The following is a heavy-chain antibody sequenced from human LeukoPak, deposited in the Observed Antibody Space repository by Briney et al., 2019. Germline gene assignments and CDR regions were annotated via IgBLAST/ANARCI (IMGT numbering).Heavy chain of an antibody. D-gene: IGHD3-22*01. CDR1: GFTFSAYA. CDR2: MTGNGGAT. CDR3: AKASEIVVVIPYYFDY. Sequence: GGSLRLSCAASGFTFSAYAMSWVRQAPGKGLEWVSGMTGNGGATYHADSVKGRFTISRDNSKNTLYLQMNSLRAEDTAVYYCAKASEIVVVIPYYFDYWGQGTLVTVSS. J-gene: IGHJ4*02. V-gene: IGHV3-23*01.